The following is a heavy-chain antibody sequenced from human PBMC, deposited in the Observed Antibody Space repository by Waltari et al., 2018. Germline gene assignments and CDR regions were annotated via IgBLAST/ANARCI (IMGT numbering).Heavy chain of an antibody. CDR1: YWSISSRSYY. CDR3: ARVLIRTSGLNFDS. CDR2: IYYSGSS. D-gene: IGHD3-16*01. J-gene: IGHJ4*02. V-gene: IGHV4-39*07. Sequence: QQESGPSLVKPSETLSLTCTVSYWSISSRSYYWGWIRLAPGKGLEWIGHIYYSGSSYHNPSLKSRITMSVDSSKNQFSLTLSSVTAADTAVYYCARVLIRTSGLNFDSGGQGSLVTVSS.